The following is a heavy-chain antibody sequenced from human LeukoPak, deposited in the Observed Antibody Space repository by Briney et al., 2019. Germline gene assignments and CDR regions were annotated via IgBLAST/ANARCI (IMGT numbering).Heavy chain of an antibody. Sequence: PVGSLRLSCAASGFSFSDYEMNWVRQSPAKGLEWVSNISPNGGTKYYAGSVKGRFTISRDNAKNSLYLQMNSLRAEDTGVYFCSKLAVASADSWGQGTLVTVSS. J-gene: IGHJ4*02. D-gene: IGHD6-19*01. V-gene: IGHV3-48*03. CDR3: SKLAVASADS. CDR2: ISPNGGTK. CDR1: GFSFSDYE.